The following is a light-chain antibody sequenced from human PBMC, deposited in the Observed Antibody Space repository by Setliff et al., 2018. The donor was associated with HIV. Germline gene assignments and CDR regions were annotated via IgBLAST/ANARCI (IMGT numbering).Light chain of an antibody. Sequence: EIMLTQFPDTLSLSPGERATLSCGASHPIPNNYLAWYQQKPGQAPRLLIYAASSRATGTPDRLSGSGSETDFTLTISGLEPEDFAVYYCQQYGDSLSVGRGTKVDIK. CDR1: HPIPNNY. CDR3: QQYGDSLS. V-gene: IGKV3D-20*01. CDR2: AAS. J-gene: IGKJ4*01.